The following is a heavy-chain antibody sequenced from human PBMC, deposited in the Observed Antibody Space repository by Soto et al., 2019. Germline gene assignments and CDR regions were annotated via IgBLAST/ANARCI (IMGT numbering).Heavy chain of an antibody. J-gene: IGHJ6*02. V-gene: IGHV4-61*01. CDR1: GDSVTFGHHY. CDR3: ARARPDSAGSSLGRRLDV. CDR2: IFFTGAT. D-gene: IGHD3-10*01. Sequence: QVHLQESGPGLVKPSGTLSLICIVSGDSVTFGHHYWSWIRQPPVKGLEWIGHIFFTGATNYSPSLKSRVTMSVDSSKSQFSLNLTSVTAADSGIYYCARARPDSAGSSLGRRLDVWGQGTTVTVSS.